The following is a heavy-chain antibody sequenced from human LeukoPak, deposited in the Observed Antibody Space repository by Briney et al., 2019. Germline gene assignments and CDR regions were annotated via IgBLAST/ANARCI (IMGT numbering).Heavy chain of an antibody. V-gene: IGHV3-30*03. CDR3: AREVWQLVAPAYFDY. J-gene: IGHJ4*02. Sequence: GRSLRLSCAASGFTFSSYGMHWVRQAPGKGLEWVAVISYDGSNKYYADSVKGRFTISRDNSKNTLYLQMNSLRAEDTAVYYCAREVWQLVAPAYFDYWGQGTLVTVSS. CDR1: GFTFSSYG. CDR2: ISYDGSNK. D-gene: IGHD6-6*01.